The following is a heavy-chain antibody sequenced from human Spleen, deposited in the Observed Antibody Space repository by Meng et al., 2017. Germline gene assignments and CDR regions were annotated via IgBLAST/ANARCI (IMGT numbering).Heavy chain of an antibody. J-gene: IGHJ3*02. CDR3: ARILAVVVDAFDI. D-gene: IGHD6-19*01. V-gene: IGHV3-38-3*01. CDR1: GFSFSSYG. CDR2: ICGDST. Sequence: GESLKISCEASGFSFSSYGMSWVRQAPGKGLEWVSSICGDSTYYADSGKGRVTVSRDNSKNTLHLQMNSLRAEDTAVYYCARILAVVVDAFDIWGQGTMVTVSS.